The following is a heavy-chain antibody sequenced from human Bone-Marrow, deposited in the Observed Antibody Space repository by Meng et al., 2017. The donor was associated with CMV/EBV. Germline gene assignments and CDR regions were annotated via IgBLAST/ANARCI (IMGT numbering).Heavy chain of an antibody. V-gene: IGHV3-74*01. CDR1: GFTFSSYW. CDR3: ARDRIVVVPAATNWFDP. J-gene: IGHJ5*02. Sequence: GSLKISCAASGFTFSSYWMHWVRQAPGKGLVWVSRINSDGSSTSYADSVKGRFTISRDNAKNTLYLQMNSLRAEDTAVYYCARDRIVVVPAATNWFDPWGQGTLVTVSS. CDR2: INSDGSST. D-gene: IGHD2-2*01.